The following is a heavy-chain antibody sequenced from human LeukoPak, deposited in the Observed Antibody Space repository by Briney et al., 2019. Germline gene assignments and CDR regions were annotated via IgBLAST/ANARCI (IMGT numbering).Heavy chain of an antibody. CDR2: ISSSGSTI. CDR3: ATDPSLNCGGDCYSLSNAFDI. J-gene: IGHJ3*02. Sequence: GGSLRLSCAASGFIFSDYYMSWIRQAPGKGLEWVSYISSSGSTIYYADSVKGRFTISRDSAKNSLYLQMNSLRAEDTAVYYCATDPSLNCGGDCYSLSNAFDIWGQGTMVTVSS. D-gene: IGHD2-21*02. CDR1: GFIFSDYY. V-gene: IGHV3-11*04.